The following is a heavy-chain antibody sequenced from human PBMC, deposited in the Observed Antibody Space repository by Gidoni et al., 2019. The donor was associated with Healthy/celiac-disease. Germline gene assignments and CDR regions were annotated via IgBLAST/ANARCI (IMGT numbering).Heavy chain of an antibody. CDR1: GYTFTRYG. CDR3: ARDRLVMATVWGDY. CDR2: ISASNGNT. V-gene: IGHV1-18*01. Sequence: QVQLVQSGAEVKKPGASVKVYCKDAGYTFTRYGISWVRQAPGQGLEWMGWISASNGNTNYAQKLQGRVTMTTATSTSTAYMELRSLRSDDTAVYYCARDRLVMATVWGDYWGQGTLVTVSS. J-gene: IGHJ4*02. D-gene: IGHD3-16*01.